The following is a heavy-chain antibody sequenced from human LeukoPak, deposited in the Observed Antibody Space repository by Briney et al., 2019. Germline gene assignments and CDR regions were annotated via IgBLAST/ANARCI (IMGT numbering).Heavy chain of an antibody. CDR1: GFTFSSYG. CDR3: TRGSNWSFDS. J-gene: IGHJ4*02. Sequence: PGGSLRLSCAASGFTFSSYGMNRVRQAPGKGLEWVAWIGSSSTYINYADSVKGRFTISRDNAKNTLYLQMNSLRVEDTAVYYCTRGSNWSFDSWGQGTLATVSS. V-gene: IGHV3-21*01. CDR2: IGSSSTYI. D-gene: IGHD5-24*01.